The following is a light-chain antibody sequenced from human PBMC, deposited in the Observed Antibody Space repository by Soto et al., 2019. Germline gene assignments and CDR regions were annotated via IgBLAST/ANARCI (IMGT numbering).Light chain of an antibody. CDR2: SNN. V-gene: IGLV1-44*01. Sequence: HSVLTQPPSASGTPGQRVTISCSGSSSNLGSNTVNWYQQLPGTAPKLLIYSNNQRPSGVPDRFSGSKSGTSASLAISGLQSEDEADYYCAAWDDSLNGYVFGTGTKVTVL. J-gene: IGLJ1*01. CDR1: SSNLGSNT. CDR3: AAWDDSLNGYV.